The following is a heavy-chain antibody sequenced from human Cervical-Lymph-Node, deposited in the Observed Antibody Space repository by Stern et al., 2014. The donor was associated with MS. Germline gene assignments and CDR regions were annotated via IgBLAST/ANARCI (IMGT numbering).Heavy chain of an antibody. CDR1: GFTFSSYA. CDR2: ISGSSGST. Sequence: EVQLVESGGGLVQPGGSLRLSCAASGFTFSSYAMSWVRQAPGKGLEWVSGISGSSGSTYYADTVTGRFTCSRDNSKNTLYLQINSLRAEDTAVYYCAKDRDFWSGYPNSFDYWGQGTLVTVSS. D-gene: IGHD3-3*01. CDR3: AKDRDFWSGYPNSFDY. V-gene: IGHV3-23*04. J-gene: IGHJ4*02.